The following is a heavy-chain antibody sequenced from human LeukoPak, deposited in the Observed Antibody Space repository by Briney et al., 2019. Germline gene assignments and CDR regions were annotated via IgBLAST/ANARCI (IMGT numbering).Heavy chain of an antibody. V-gene: IGHV1-2*02. D-gene: IGHD3-22*01. CDR3: ARSGSGYYYPPYDY. J-gene: IGHJ4*02. CDR2: INPNSGGT. Sequence: ASVKVSCKASGYTFTGYYMHWVRQAPGQGLEWMGWINPNSGGTNYAQKFQGRVTMTRDTSISTAYMELSRLRSDDTAVYYCARSGSGYYYPPYDYWGREPWSPSPQ. CDR1: GYTFTGYY.